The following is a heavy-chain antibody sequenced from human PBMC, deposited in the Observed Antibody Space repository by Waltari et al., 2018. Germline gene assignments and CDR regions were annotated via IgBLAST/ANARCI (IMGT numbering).Heavy chain of an antibody. CDR1: GFTFSGYS. D-gene: IGHD3-22*01. J-gene: IGHJ4*02. CDR3: SRDLYYDSSGYPTLRH. V-gene: IGHV3-48*01. CDR2: ISSSRSTI. Sequence: EVRLGESGGGLVQPGGSRRLAGAAAGFTFSGYSMNWVREARGKGLEWVSYISSSRSTIYYADSAKGRFTISRDNAKNALYLQMNSLRAEDTAVYYCSRDLYYDSSGYPTLRHWGQGTLVTVSS.